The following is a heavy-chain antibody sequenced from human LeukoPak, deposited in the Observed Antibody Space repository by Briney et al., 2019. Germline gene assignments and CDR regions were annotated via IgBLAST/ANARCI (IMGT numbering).Heavy chain of an antibody. D-gene: IGHD3-10*01. J-gene: IGHJ6*02. CDR2: ISSSSSTI. Sequence: GGSLRLSCAASGFTFSSYSMNWVRQAPGKGLEWVSYISSSSSTIYYADSVKGRFTISRDNAKNTLYLQMNSLRAEDTALYYCASERIDYYGSGPYYYYGMDVWGQGTTVTVSS. CDR1: GFTFSSYS. CDR3: ASERIDYYGSGPYYYYGMDV. V-gene: IGHV3-48*04.